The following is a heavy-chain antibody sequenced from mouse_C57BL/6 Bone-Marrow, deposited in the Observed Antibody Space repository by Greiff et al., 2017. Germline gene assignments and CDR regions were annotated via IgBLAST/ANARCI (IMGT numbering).Heavy chain of an antibody. CDR1: GYAFSSYW. V-gene: IGHV1-80*01. CDR2: IYPGDGDT. J-gene: IGHJ4*01. CDR3: ARGGGWLLRAMDY. D-gene: IGHD2-3*01. Sequence: VQLKESGAELVKPGASVKISCKASGYAFSSYWMNWVKQRPGKGLEWIGQIYPGDGDTNYNGKFKGKATLTADKSSSTAYMQLSSLTSEDSAVYFCARGGGWLLRAMDYWGQGTSVTVSS.